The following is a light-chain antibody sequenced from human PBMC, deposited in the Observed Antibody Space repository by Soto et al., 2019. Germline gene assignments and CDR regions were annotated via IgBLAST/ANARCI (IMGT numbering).Light chain of an antibody. CDR1: QSVSSSY. Sequence: IVLTQSPGTLSLSPGERATLSCRASQSVSSSYLAWYQQKPGQAPRLLIYGASSRATGIPDRFSGSGSGTDFTLTISRLEPEDFAVYYFQQYGNSPRTFGQGTKVESK. V-gene: IGKV3-20*01. CDR3: QQYGNSPRT. CDR2: GAS. J-gene: IGKJ1*01.